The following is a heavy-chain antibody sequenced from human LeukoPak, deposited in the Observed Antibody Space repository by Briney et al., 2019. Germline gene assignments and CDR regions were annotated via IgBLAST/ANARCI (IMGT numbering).Heavy chain of an antibody. V-gene: IGHV4-59*08. CDR1: GGSISSYY. D-gene: IGHD4-17*01. CDR2: IYYRGST. J-gene: IGHJ4*02. CDR3: ARRGADDYGDYGFDY. Sequence: SETLSLTCTVSGGSISSYYWSWIRQPPGKGLEWIGYIYYRGSTNYNPSLKSRVTISVDTSKNQFSLKLSSVTAADTAVHYCARRGADDYGDYGFDYWGQGTLVTVSS.